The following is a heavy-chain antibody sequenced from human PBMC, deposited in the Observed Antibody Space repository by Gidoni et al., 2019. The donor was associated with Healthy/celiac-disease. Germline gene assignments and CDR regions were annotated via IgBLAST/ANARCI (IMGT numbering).Heavy chain of an antibody. CDR2: TYYSGST. D-gene: IGHD2-2*01. V-gene: IGHV4-59*01. CDR1: GGSISSYY. Sequence: QVQLQESGPGLVKPSETLSLTCTVSGGSISSYYWSWIRQPPGKGLEWIGYTYYSGSTNYNPSLKSRVTISVDTSKNQFSLKLSSVTAADTAVYYCARSSSTSPNYFDYWGQGTLVTVSS. CDR3: ARSSSTSPNYFDY. J-gene: IGHJ4*02.